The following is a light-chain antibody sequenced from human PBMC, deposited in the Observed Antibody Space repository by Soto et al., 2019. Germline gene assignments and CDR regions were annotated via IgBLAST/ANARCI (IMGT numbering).Light chain of an antibody. V-gene: IGKV3-20*01. CDR3: QQYGSSIT. CDR1: QSVSSSY. J-gene: IGKJ5*01. CDR2: GAS. Sequence: EIVLTQSPGTLSLSPGERATLSCRASQSVSSSYLAWYQQKPGQAPRLLIYGASSRATSIPDRFSGSGSGTDFTLTINRLEPEDFAVYYCQQYGSSITFGQGTRLEIK.